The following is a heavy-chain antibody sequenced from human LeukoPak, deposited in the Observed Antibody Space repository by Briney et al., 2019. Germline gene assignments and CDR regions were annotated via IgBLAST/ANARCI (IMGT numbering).Heavy chain of an antibody. CDR1: GGSISSYY. Sequence: PETLSLTCIVSGGSISSYYWSWIRQPPGKGLEWIGYIYYSGSTNYNPSLKSRVTISVDTSKNQFSLKLSSVTAADTAVYYCARGVPISPADFDYWGQGTLVTVSS. D-gene: IGHD2-2*01. J-gene: IGHJ4*02. CDR2: IYYSGST. CDR3: ARGVPISPADFDY. V-gene: IGHV4-59*01.